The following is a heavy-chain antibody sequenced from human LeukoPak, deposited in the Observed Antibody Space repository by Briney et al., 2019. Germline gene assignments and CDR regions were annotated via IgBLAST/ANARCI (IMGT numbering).Heavy chain of an antibody. V-gene: IGHV4-59*08. CDR3: ARVRGLGFVSPYFDY. D-gene: IGHD3/OR15-3a*01. CDR2: IRYSGST. Sequence: SETLSLTCSVSGDSISSHCWGWVRRPPGKGLEWLGCIRYSGSTSYNPSLKSRVTISLDTSKTQFSLKLSSVTAVDTAVYYWARVRGLGFVSPYFDYWGQGNLVSVSS. CDR1: GDSISSHC. J-gene: IGHJ4*02.